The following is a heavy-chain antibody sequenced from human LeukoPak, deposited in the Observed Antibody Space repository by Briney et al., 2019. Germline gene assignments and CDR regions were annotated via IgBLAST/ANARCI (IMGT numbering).Heavy chain of an antibody. CDR1: GFTFSSYA. V-gene: IGHV3-64*01. J-gene: IGHJ4*02. Sequence: GGSLRLSCAASGFTFSSYAMHWVRQAPGKGLEYVSAISSNGGSTYYANSVKGRFTISRDNSKNTLYLQMGSLRAEGTAVYYCAREIHIDYWGQGTLVTVSS. CDR3: AREIHIDY. CDR2: ISSNGGST.